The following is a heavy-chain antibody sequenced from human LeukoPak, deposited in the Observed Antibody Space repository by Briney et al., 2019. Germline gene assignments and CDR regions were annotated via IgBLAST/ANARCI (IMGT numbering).Heavy chain of an antibody. V-gene: IGHV1-69*13. Sequence: GASVKVSCKASGYTFTSYGISWVRQAPGQGLEWMGGIIPIFGTANYAQKFQGRVTITADESTSTAYMELSSLRSEDTAVYYCARLGEWEHFDYWGQGTLVTVSS. CDR1: GYTFTSYG. J-gene: IGHJ4*02. CDR3: ARLGEWEHFDY. CDR2: IIPIFGTA. D-gene: IGHD1-26*01.